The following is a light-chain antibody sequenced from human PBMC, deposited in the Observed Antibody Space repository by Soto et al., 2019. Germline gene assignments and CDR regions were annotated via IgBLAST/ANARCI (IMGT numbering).Light chain of an antibody. CDR1: QSIGRW. J-gene: IGKJ5*01. CDR2: KAS. Sequence: DRVTITCRASQSIGRWLAWYQQKPGKAPKLLIYKASTLKSGVPSRFSGSGSGTDFTLTISSLEPEDFAVYYCQQRSNWPLTFGQGTRLEIK. CDR3: QQRSNWPLT. V-gene: IGKV1-5*03.